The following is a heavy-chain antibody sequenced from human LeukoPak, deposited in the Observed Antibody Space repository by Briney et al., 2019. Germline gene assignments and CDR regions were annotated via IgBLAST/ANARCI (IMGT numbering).Heavy chain of an antibody. J-gene: IGHJ4*02. V-gene: IGHV4-61*02. CDR2: IYSSRST. Sequence: SETLSLTCTVSGGSISSGSYYWSSIRQPAGTGLEWIGRIYSSRSTNYNPSLKSRVTISVDTSKNQFSLKLSSVTGADTAVYYCARGNGYYFDYWGQGTLVTVSS. CDR1: GGSISSGSYY. CDR3: ARGNGYYFDY.